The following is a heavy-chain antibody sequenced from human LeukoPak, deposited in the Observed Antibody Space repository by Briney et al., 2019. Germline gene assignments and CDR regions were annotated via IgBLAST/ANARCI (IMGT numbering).Heavy chain of an antibody. CDR1: GFTFSSYS. J-gene: IGHJ4*02. CDR2: ISSSSSSI. V-gene: IGHV3-48*01. CDR3: ARSGITMIVVVD. Sequence: GGSLRLSCAASGFTFSSYSMNWVRQAPGKGLEWVSYISSSSSSIYYADSVKGRFTISRDNARNSLYLQMNSLRAEDTAVYYCARSGITMIVVVDWGQGTLVTVSS. D-gene: IGHD3-22*01.